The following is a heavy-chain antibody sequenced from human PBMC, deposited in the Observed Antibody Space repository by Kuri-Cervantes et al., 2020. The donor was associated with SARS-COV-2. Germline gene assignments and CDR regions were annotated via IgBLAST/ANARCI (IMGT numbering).Heavy chain of an antibody. V-gene: IGHV3-33*06. CDR1: GFTFSSYG. J-gene: IGHJ3*02. Sequence: GGSLRLSCAASGFTFSSYGMHWVRQAPGKELEWVAVIWYDGSNKYYADSVKGRFTISRDNSKNTLYLQMNSLRAEDTAVYYCVNIVGSSDAFDIWGQGTMVTVSS. D-gene: IGHD3-16*02. CDR3: VNIVGSSDAFDI. CDR2: IWYDGSNK.